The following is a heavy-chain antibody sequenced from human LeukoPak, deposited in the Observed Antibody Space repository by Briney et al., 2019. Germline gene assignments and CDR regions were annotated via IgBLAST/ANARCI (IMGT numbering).Heavy chain of an antibody. D-gene: IGHD4-11*01. Sequence: SETLSLTCTVSGGSISSYYWSWIRQPPGKGLEWIGYIYYSGSTNYNPSLKSRVTISVDTSKNQFSLKLSSVTAADTAVYYCARQTGLTTLYYFDYWGQGTLDTVSS. J-gene: IGHJ4*02. CDR1: GGSISSYY. CDR2: IYYSGST. CDR3: ARQTGLTTLYYFDY. V-gene: IGHV4-59*08.